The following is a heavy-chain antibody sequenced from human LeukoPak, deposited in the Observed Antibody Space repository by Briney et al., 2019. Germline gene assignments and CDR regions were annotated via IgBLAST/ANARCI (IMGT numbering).Heavy chain of an antibody. CDR3: AKDRRVYGQEYYFDY. CDR1: GFTFSSYG. Sequence: GGSLRLSCAASGFTFSSYGMHWVRQAPGKGLEWVAVISYDGSNKYYADSVKGRFTISRDNSKNTLYLQMNSLRAEDTAVYYCAKDRRVYGQEYYFDYWGQGPLVTVSS. V-gene: IGHV3-30*18. J-gene: IGHJ4*02. CDR2: ISYDGSNK. D-gene: IGHD2-8*01.